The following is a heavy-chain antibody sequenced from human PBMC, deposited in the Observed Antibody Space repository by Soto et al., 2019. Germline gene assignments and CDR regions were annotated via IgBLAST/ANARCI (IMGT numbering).Heavy chain of an antibody. CDR3: AKDFRWYCISTSCYAGLLFLDRCTNGVCYTPAVGYYGMDV. J-gene: IGHJ6*02. V-gene: IGHV3-30*18. CDR2: ISYDGSNK. Sequence: PGGSLRLSCAASGFTFSSYGMHWVRQAPGKGLEWVAVISYDGSNKYYADSVKGRFTISRDNSKNTLYLQMNSLRAEDTAVYYCAKDFRWYCISTSCYAGLLFLDRCTNGVCYTPAVGYYGMDVWGQGTTVTVSS. CDR1: GFTFSSYG. D-gene: IGHD2-8*01.